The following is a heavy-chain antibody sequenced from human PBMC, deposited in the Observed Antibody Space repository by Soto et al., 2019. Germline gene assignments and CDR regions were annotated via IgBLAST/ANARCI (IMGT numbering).Heavy chain of an antibody. CDR2: ISYDGSKK. Sequence: QVQLVESGGGWFQPGRALRLSCAASGFTFSTFGMHWVRQAPGKGPEWVAIISYDGSKKYYADSVKGRFTISRDNSKNTLSLTMNRLSPEDTAGSYCAKGRLRFPSLRGTAVDSWGQGKMVTVS. J-gene: IGHJ3*02. V-gene: IGHV3-30*18. CDR3: AKGRLRFPSLRGTAVDS. D-gene: IGHD3-10*01. CDR1: GFTFSTFG.